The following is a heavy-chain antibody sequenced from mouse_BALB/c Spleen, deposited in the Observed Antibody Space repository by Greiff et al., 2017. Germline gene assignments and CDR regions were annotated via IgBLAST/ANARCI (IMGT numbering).Heavy chain of an antibody. D-gene: IGHD1-1*01. J-gene: IGHJ3*01. V-gene: IGHV5-4*02. CDR3: AREDYYGSSYSWFAY. CDR1: GFTFSDYY. CDR2: ISDGGSYT. Sequence: EVQVVESGGGLVKPGGSLKLSCAASGFTFSDYYMYWVRQTPEKRLEWVATISDGGSYTYYPDSVKGRFTISRDNAKNNLYLQMSSLKSEDTAMYYCAREDYYGSSYSWFAYWGQGTLVTVSA.